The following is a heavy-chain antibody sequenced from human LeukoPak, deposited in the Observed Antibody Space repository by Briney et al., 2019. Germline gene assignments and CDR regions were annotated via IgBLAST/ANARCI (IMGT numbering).Heavy chain of an antibody. V-gene: IGHV3-53*01. CDR2: IYSGGST. CDR3: ARVRQQQLVRGAFDI. Sequence: GGSLRLSCAASGFTFSDYYMSWVRQAPGKGLEWVSVIYSGGSTYYADSVKGRFTISRDNSKNTLYLQMNSLRAEDTAVYYCARVRQQQLVRGAFDIWGQGTMVTVSS. D-gene: IGHD6-13*01. CDR1: GFTFSDYY. J-gene: IGHJ3*02.